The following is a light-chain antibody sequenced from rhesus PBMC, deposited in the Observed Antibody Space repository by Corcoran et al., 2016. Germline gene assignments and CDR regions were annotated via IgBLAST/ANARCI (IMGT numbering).Light chain of an antibody. J-gene: IGKJ3*01. CDR1: RSIGSN. Sequence: AIQMTQSPSSLSASGGDTVTITCRASRSIGSNLAWYQQKPGKDPKLLNYAASTLQSEVPSRFSGSGSGTDFTLAIISLLPEDFATYYDHECDSAPFTFGPGTRLDIK. V-gene: IGKV1-59*02. CDR2: AAS. CDR3: HECDSAPFT.